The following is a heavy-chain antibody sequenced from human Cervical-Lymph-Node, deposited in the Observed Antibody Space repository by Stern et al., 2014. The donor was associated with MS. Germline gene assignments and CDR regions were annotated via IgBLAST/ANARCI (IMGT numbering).Heavy chain of an antibody. D-gene: IGHD4-17*01. CDR1: GFSLSTSGMC. CDR3: ARIPYGDSYYYYYGMDV. V-gene: IGHV2-70*01. Sequence: QVTLRESGPALVKPTQTLTLTCTFSGFSLSTSGMCVSWIRQPPGKALEWLALIDWDDDKYYSPSLKTRTTLSNDNSTNTVVLIMTNMDPVDTATYYFARIPYGDSYYYYYGMDVWGQGTTVTVSS. CDR2: IDWDDDK. J-gene: IGHJ6*02.